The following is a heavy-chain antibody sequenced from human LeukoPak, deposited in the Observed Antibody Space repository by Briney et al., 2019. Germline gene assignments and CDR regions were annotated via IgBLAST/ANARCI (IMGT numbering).Heavy chain of an antibody. V-gene: IGHV3-23*01. CDR1: GFTFSSYW. Sequence: GGSLRLSCAASGFTFSSYWMSWVRQAPGKGLEWVSAISGSGGSTYYADSVKGRFTISRDNSKNTLYLQMNSLRAEDTAVYYCAKAVYYYDSSGYYYVWGYFDYWGQGTLVTVSS. CDR3: AKAVYYYDSSGYYYVWGYFDY. CDR2: ISGSGGST. J-gene: IGHJ4*02. D-gene: IGHD3-22*01.